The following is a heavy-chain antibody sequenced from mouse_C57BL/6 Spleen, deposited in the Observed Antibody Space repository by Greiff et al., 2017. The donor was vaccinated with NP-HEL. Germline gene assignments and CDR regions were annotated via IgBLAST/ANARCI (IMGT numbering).Heavy chain of an antibody. D-gene: IGHD2-3*01. CDR3: ARFDGYLYYAMDY. V-gene: IGHV1-81*01. Sequence: QVQLQQSGAELARPGASVKLSCKASGYTFTSYGISWVKQRTGQGLEWIGEIYPRSGNTYYNEKFKGKATFTADTSSNTAYMQLSSLTTEDSAIYYCARFDGYLYYAMDYWGQGTSVTVSS. CDR1: GYTFTSYG. J-gene: IGHJ4*01. CDR2: IYPRSGNT.